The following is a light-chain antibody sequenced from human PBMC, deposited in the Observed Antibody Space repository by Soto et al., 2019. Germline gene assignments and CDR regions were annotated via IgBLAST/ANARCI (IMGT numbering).Light chain of an antibody. Sequence: QSVLTQPPSVSGAPGQRVTIYCTGSSSNIGAGYDVHWYQQLPGTAPKLLIYGNSNRPSGVPDRFSGSKSGTSASLAITGLQAADEADYYCQSYDSSLSGWVFGGGTKLTVL. CDR3: QSYDSSLSGWV. V-gene: IGLV1-40*01. CDR2: GNS. CDR1: SSNIGAGYD. J-gene: IGLJ3*02.